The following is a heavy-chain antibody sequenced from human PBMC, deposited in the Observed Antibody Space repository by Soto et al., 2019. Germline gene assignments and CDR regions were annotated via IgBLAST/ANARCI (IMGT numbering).Heavy chain of an antibody. V-gene: IGHV1-69*13. D-gene: IGHD6-6*01. CDR3: ARRPLLGSSSSGMDV. CDR1: GGIFSSYA. CDR2: IIPIFGTA. J-gene: IGHJ6*02. Sequence: GASVKVSCKASGGIFSSYAISWVRQAPGQGLEWMGGIIPIFGTANYAQKFQGRVTITADESASTAYMELSSLRSEDTAVYYCARRPLLGSSSSGMDVWGQGTTVTVSS.